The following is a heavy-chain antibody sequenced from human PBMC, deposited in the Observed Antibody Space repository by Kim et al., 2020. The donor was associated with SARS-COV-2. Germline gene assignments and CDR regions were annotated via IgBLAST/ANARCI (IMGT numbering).Heavy chain of an antibody. CDR2: IHASGGN. CDR3: ARQVPGADRRFDY. V-gene: IGHV4-4*07. CDR1: CGSFSSYQ. Sequence: SETLSLICTFSCGSFSSYQWSWIRQSAGKGWEWRGLIHASGGNNYNPSLKSRLTMSVDTSKHQMSLKLSSVTAADTAMYYCARQVPGADRRFDYWGQGILVTVSS. J-gene: IGHJ4*02. D-gene: IGHD6-19*01.